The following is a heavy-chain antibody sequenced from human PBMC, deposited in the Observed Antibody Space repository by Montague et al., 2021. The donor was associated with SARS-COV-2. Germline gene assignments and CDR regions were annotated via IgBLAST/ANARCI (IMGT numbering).Heavy chain of an antibody. CDR1: GYSFTKYW. Sequence: QSGAEVKKPGESLKISCNGSGYSFTKYWIGWVRQMPGKGLEWMGIIYPGDSDSRYSPSFLGQVTISADKSISTAYLQWSSLKASDTAMYYCARRGFDTSGYYSYFDYWGQGTLVTVSS. J-gene: IGHJ4*02. CDR2: IYPGDSDS. D-gene: IGHD3-22*01. V-gene: IGHV5-51*01. CDR3: ARRGFDTSGYYSYFDY.